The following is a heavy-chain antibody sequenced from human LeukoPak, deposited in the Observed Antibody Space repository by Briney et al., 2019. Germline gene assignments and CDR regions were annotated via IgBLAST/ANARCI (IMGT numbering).Heavy chain of an antibody. CDR1: GFTFDDYA. CDR2: ISWNSGSI. D-gene: IGHD3-16*01. CDR3: ARDEGSMITFGGVIGLDY. V-gene: IGHV3-9*01. J-gene: IGHJ4*02. Sequence: GGSLRLSCAASGFTFDDYAMHWVRQAPGKGLEWVSGISWNSGSIGYADSVKGRFTISRDNAKNSLYLQMNSLRAEDTAVYYCARDEGSMITFGGVIGLDYWGQGTLVTVSS.